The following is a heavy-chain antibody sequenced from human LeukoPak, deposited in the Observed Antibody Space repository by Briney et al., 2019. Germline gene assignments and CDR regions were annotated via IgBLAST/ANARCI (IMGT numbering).Heavy chain of an antibody. Sequence: ASVKVSCKASGYTFTSYGISWVRQAPGQGLEWMVWISAYNGNTNYAQKLQGRVTMTTDTSTSTAYMELRSLRSDDTAVYYCARDMSPPSYNWFDPWGQGTLVTVSS. J-gene: IGHJ5*02. CDR3: ARDMSPPSYNWFDP. CDR1: GYTFTSYG. D-gene: IGHD2-15*01. V-gene: IGHV1-18*01. CDR2: ISAYNGNT.